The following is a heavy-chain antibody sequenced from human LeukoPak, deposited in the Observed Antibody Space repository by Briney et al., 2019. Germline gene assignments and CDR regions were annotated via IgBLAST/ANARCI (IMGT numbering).Heavy chain of an antibody. CDR2: IYYSGST. D-gene: IGHD5-18*01. CDR3: ARDGYSYGIIDY. V-gene: IGHV4-39*07. Sequence: SETLSLTCTVSGGSISSSNNYWGWIRQPPGKGLEWIGSIYYSGSTYYNPSLKSRVTISVDTSKNQFSLNLRSVTAADTAVYYCARDGYSYGIIDYWGQGTLVTVSS. J-gene: IGHJ4*02. CDR1: GGSISSSNNY.